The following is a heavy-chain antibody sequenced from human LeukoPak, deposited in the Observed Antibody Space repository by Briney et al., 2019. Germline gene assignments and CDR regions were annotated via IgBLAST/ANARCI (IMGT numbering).Heavy chain of an antibody. CDR3: ARVDYGDYGFDY. Sequence: PGGSLRLSCAASGFTFSSYAMSWVRQAPGKGLEWVSSISYRSHYIHYADSMKGRFTISRDNAKNSLYLQMNSLRAEDTAVYYCARVDYGDYGFDYWGQGTLVTASS. D-gene: IGHD4-17*01. CDR1: GFTFSSYA. CDR2: ISYRSHYI. J-gene: IGHJ4*02. V-gene: IGHV3-21*06.